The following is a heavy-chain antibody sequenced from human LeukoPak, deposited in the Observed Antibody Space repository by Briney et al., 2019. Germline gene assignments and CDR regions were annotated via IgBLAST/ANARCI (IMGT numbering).Heavy chain of an antibody. CDR1: GFTFKNYA. Sequence: GGSLRLSCAASGFTFKNYAMNWVRQSPGQGLEWVSTISGDAVTSWYADSVKGRFTVSRDNSKNIVFLQMNNLRADDTAIYYCAKHYDISGYYPYWGQGTLVTVSS. CDR3: AKHYDISGYYPY. J-gene: IGHJ4*02. D-gene: IGHD3-22*01. V-gene: IGHV3-23*01. CDR2: ISGDAVTS.